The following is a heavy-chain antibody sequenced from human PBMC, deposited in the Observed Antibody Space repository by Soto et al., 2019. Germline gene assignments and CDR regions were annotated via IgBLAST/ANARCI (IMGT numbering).Heavy chain of an antibody. CDR3: AKGLDFWSGPISIAWWYFDL. D-gene: IGHD3-3*01. V-gene: IGHV3-23*01. Sequence: EVQLLESGGGLVQPGGSLRLSCAASGFTFSSYAMSWVRQAPGKGLEWVSAISGSGGSTYYADSVKGRFTISRDNSKNTLYLQMNSLRAEDTAVYYCAKGLDFWSGPISIAWWYFDLWGRGTLVTVSS. CDR2: ISGSGGST. J-gene: IGHJ2*01. CDR1: GFTFSSYA.